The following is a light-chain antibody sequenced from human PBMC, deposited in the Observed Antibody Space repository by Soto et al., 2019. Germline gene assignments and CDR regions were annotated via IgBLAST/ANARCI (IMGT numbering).Light chain of an antibody. CDR2: GAF. CDR3: QPYSYWRVA. J-gene: IGKJ1*01. Sequence: VTQAPGTLSVSPGERATLSCKASQSGSSNLAWYQQKPGEAPRLLIYGAFTRATAIPARFSGSGSGTEFTLTISSLQSEDIAVYYCQPYSYWRVAFGQGTKVDIK. V-gene: IGKV3-15*01. CDR1: QSGSSN.